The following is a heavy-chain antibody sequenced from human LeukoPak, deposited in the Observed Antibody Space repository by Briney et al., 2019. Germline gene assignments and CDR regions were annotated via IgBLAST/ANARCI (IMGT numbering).Heavy chain of an antibody. CDR1: GFTFDRHT. CDR3: TKDMEWGMDV. CDR2: IGWDGTNI. J-gene: IGHJ6*02. Sequence: GGSLRLSCAASGFTFDRHTMHWVRQPPGKGPEWVSLIGWDGTNIDYADSVKGRFTISRDSSKNFVYLQMHSLRTEDTALYYCTKDMEWGMDVWGQGTTVIVSS. D-gene: IGHD3-3*01. V-gene: IGHV3-43*01.